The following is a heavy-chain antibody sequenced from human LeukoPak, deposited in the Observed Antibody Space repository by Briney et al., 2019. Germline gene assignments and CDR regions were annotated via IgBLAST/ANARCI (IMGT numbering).Heavy chain of an antibody. D-gene: IGHD1-14*01. Sequence: GGALRLSCAASGFTFSSYGKSWVPQAPGEGREWVSAISGSGGSTYYADSVKGRFTISRDNSKNTLYLHMNSLRAEDTAVYYCAKEVWMVFDYWGQGTLVTVSS. CDR1: GFTFSSYG. CDR2: ISGSGGST. J-gene: IGHJ4*02. V-gene: IGHV3-23*01. CDR3: AKEVWMVFDY.